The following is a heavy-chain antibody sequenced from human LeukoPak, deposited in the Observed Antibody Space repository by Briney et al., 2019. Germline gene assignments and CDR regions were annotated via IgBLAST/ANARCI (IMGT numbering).Heavy chain of an antibody. V-gene: IGHV4-4*07. Sequence: PSETLSLTCTVSGGSISGYYWSWIRQPAGKGLEWIGRIYPSGITNYNPSLRSRVNMSLDTSKNQFSLKVSSVTAAATAAYYCAQGQSGYYEYWGQGTLVTVSS. CDR1: GGSISGYY. J-gene: IGHJ4*02. CDR2: IYPSGIT. CDR3: AQGQSGYYEY. D-gene: IGHD3-3*01.